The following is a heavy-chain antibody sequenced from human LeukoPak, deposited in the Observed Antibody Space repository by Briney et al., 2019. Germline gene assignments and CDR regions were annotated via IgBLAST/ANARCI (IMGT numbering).Heavy chain of an antibody. J-gene: IGHJ6*03. CDR3: AREGSGDYVPSAYFYYYMDF. D-gene: IGHD3-10*02. CDR2: IFPSGFT. CDR1: GGSISSHS. Sequence: PSETLSLTCTVSGGSISSHSWSWIRQPAGKGLEWIGRIFPSGFTNYNPSLKTRVTMSEDTSKNHFSLKLRSVTAADTAVYYCAREGSGDYVPSAYFYYYMDFWGKGTTVTVS. V-gene: IGHV4-4*07.